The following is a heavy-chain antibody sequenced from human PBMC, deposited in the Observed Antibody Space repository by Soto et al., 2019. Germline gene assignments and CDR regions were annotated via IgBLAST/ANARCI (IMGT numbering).Heavy chain of an antibody. CDR3: ARHTPAISISDH. CDR1: GGSFSSGGYS. V-gene: IGHV4-30-2*03. Sequence: PSETLSLTCAVSGGSFSSGGYSWSWIRQPPGKGLEWIGYIYPNGRTHYNPSPKSRVTISVDTSKNQFSLKLSSVTAADTAVYYCARHTPAISISDHWGQGTLVTVSS. CDR2: IYPNGRT. D-gene: IGHD2-15*01. J-gene: IGHJ4*02.